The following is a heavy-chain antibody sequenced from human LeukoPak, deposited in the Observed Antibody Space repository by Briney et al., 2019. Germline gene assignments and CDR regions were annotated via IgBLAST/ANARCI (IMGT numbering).Heavy chain of an antibody. Sequence: SETLSLTCAVYGGSFSGYYWSWIRQPPGKGLEWIGEINHSGSTNYNPSLKSRVTMSVDTSKNQFSLKLSSVTAADTAVYYCARADYSNYYYYGMDVWGQGTTVTVSS. D-gene: IGHD4-11*01. J-gene: IGHJ6*02. V-gene: IGHV4-34*01. CDR1: GGSFSGYY. CDR3: ARADYSNYYYYGMDV. CDR2: INHSGST.